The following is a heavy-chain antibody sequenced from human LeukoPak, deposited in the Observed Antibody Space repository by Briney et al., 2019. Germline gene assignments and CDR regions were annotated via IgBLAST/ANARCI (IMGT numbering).Heavy chain of an antibody. CDR2: INHSGST. CDR1: GGSFSGYY. Sequence: SETLSLTCAVYGGSFSGYYWSWIRQPPGKGLEWIGGINHSGSTNYNPSLKSRVTISVDTSKNQFSLKLSSVTAADTAVYYCASNVAVAEDEYFQHWGQGTLVTVSS. J-gene: IGHJ1*01. D-gene: IGHD6-19*01. V-gene: IGHV4-34*01. CDR3: ASNVAVAEDEYFQH.